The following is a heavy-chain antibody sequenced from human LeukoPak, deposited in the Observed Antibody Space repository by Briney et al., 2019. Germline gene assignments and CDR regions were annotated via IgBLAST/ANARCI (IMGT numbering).Heavy chain of an antibody. D-gene: IGHD2-15*01. V-gene: IGHV3-23*01. CDR3: AKDPVYCSGGSCYTDPYYFDY. Sequence: GGSLRLSCAASGFTFSSYAMSWVRQAPGKGLEWVSAISGSGGSTYYADPVKGRFTISRDNSKNTLYLQMNRLRAEDTAVYYCAKDPVYCSGGSCYTDPYYFDYWGQGTLVTVSS. CDR2: ISGSGGST. J-gene: IGHJ4*02. CDR1: GFTFSSYA.